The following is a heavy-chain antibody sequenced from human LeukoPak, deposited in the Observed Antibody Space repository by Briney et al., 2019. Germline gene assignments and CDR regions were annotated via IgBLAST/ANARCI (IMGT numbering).Heavy chain of an antibody. V-gene: IGHV4-34*01. J-gene: IGHJ4*02. D-gene: IGHD3-3*01. CDR2: INLSGST. Sequence: PSETLSLTCGVSGGSFSGYYWGWIRQPPGKGLEWIGEINLSGSTNYNSSLTSRVTISLDTSKNQFSLNLRSVTTADTAVYYCARVSISLVGVVTAHFDSWGQGTLVAVSS. CDR1: GGSFSGYY. CDR3: ARVSISLVGVVTAHFDS.